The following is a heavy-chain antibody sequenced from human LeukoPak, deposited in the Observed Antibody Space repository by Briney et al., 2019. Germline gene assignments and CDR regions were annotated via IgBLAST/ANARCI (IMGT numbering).Heavy chain of an antibody. CDR2: INSDGRTT. CDR3: AELELPLNWFDP. D-gene: IGHD1-7*01. CDR1: GFSINNYW. J-gene: IGHJ5*02. Sequence: GGSLRLSCAVSGFSINNYWMHWVRQAPGKGLVWVSRINSDGRTTTYADSVKGRFTISRDNSKNTLYLQMNSLRAEDTAVYYCAELELPLNWFDPWGQGTLVTVSS. V-gene: IGHV3-74*03.